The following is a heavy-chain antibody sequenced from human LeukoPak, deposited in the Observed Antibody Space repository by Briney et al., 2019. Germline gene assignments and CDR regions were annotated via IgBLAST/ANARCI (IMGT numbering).Heavy chain of an antibody. Sequence: GGSLSLSCAASGFTFNYYSIHWVRQAPGKGLAYVSAISPSGGHTYYGSSVKGRFTISRDNSKNTHCLQMGSLRAEDRAVYDCAKVLLWFGEFSHFDDWGQGTLVTVSS. CDR2: ISPSGGHT. V-gene: IGHV3-64*01. CDR3: AKVLLWFGEFSHFDD. D-gene: IGHD3-10*01. J-gene: IGHJ4*02. CDR1: GFTFNYYS.